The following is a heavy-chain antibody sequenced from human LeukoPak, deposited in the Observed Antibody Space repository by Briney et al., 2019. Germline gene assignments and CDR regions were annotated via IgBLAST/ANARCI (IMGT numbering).Heavy chain of an antibody. CDR1: GYTFTSYD. Sequence: ASVKVSCKAPGYTFTSYDINWVRQATGQGLEWMGWMNPNSGNTGYAQKFQGRVTMTRNTSISTAYMELSSLRSEDTAVYYCARGQLRYFDWLPRRPGWFDPWGQGTLVTVSS. CDR3: ARGQLRYFDWLPRRPGWFDP. CDR2: MNPNSGNT. J-gene: IGHJ5*02. V-gene: IGHV1-8*01. D-gene: IGHD3-9*01.